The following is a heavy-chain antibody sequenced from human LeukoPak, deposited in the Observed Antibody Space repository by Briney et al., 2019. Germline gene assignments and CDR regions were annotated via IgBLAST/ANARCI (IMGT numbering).Heavy chain of an antibody. D-gene: IGHD4-17*01. J-gene: IGHJ4*02. CDR3: ARHPAVTTVTFDY. Sequence: SETLSLTCTVSRGSISSSNYYWGWIRQPSGKGLEWLGSIYYSGSTYYNPSLKSRVTISVDTSKNQFSLKLNSVTAADTAMYYCARHPAVTTVTFDYWGQGTLVTVSS. CDR1: RGSISSSNYY. CDR2: IYYSGST. V-gene: IGHV4-39*01.